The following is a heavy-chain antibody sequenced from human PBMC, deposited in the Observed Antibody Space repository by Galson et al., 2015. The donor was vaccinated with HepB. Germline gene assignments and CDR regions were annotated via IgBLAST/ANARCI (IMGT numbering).Heavy chain of an antibody. CDR3: ARGGRRYTSGQSFYSGMDV. J-gene: IGHJ6*02. CDR1: GFTFGIYR. Sequence: SLRLSCAASGFTFGIYRMTWVRQAPGKGLEWVANIKQDGNEKNYVDSVKGRFTISRDNAKNSLYLLMNSLRAEDAAVYYCARGGRRYTSGQSFYSGMDVWGQGTTVTVSS. D-gene: IGHD5-18*01. CDR2: IKQDGNEK. V-gene: IGHV3-7*01.